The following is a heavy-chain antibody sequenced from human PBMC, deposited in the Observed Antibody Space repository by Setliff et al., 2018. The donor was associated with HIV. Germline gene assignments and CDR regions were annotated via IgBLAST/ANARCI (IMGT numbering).Heavy chain of an antibody. Sequence: PGESLRLSCAASGFTFSNAWMSWVRQAPGKGLEWVGRIKSKTDGGTTDYAAPVKGRFTISRDDSKNTLYLQMNSLKTEDTAVYYCTTVRWFGELLLDYWGQGTLVTVSS. CDR2: IKSKTDGGTT. J-gene: IGHJ4*02. V-gene: IGHV3-15*01. D-gene: IGHD3-10*01. CDR1: GFTFSNAW. CDR3: TTVRWFGELLLDY.